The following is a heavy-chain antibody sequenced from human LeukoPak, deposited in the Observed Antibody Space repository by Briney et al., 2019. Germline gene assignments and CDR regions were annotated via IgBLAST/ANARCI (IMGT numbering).Heavy chain of an antibody. CDR3: ARGYGSGGYFVY. Sequence: SETLSLTCAVYGGSFVGYYWSWIRQAPGKGLEWIGEINHSGSTNYNPSPKSRVTISVDTSKNLFSLKLRYVAAADTAVYYCARGYGSGGYFVYWGQGTLVTVSS. V-gene: IGHV4-34*01. D-gene: IGHD3-10*01. CDR2: INHSGST. CDR1: GGSFVGYY. J-gene: IGHJ4*02.